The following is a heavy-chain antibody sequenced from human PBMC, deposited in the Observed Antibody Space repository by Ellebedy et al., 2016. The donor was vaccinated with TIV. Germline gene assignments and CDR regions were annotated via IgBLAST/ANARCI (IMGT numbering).Heavy chain of an antibody. CDR2: IYSSGNT. J-gene: IGHJ1*01. Sequence: MPSETLSLTCTVSGGSVSTYYWSWIRQPPGKGLEWIGFIYSSGNTDSNPSLKSRVTISVDTSRNQFSLKVNSVTAADTAVYFCARTSGRYGIQYWGQGTLVTVSS. D-gene: IGHD1-26*01. V-gene: IGHV4-59*02. CDR1: GGSVSTYY. CDR3: ARTSGRYGIQY.